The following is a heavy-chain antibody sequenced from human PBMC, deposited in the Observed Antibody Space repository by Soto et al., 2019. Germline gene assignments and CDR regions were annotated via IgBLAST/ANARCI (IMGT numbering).Heavy chain of an antibody. CDR2: IYYSGST. CDR3: ARSGATIFGDFAY. CDR1: GGSISSYY. D-gene: IGHD3-3*01. V-gene: IGHV4-59*12. J-gene: IGHJ4*02. Sequence: SETLSLTCTVSGGSISSYYWSWIRQPPGKGLEWIGYIYYSGSTNYNPSLKSRVTISVDTSKNQFSLKLSSVTAADTAVYYCARSGATIFGDFAYWGQGTLVTVSS.